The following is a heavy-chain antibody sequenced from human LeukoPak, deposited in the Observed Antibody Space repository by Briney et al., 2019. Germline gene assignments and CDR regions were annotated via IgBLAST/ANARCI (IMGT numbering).Heavy chain of an antibody. CDR3: ARGTGYSISRLSHYYRDV. J-gene: IGHJ6*03. Sequence: SETLSLTCTVSGGSISSYYWSWIRQPPGKGLEWIGCIYYSGSTNYNPSLKSRVTISVDTSKNQFSLKLSSVTAADTAVYYCARGTGYSISRLSHYYRDVGGKGPTVTVSS. V-gene: IGHV4-59*01. D-gene: IGHD6-13*01. CDR2: IYYSGST. CDR1: GGSISSYY.